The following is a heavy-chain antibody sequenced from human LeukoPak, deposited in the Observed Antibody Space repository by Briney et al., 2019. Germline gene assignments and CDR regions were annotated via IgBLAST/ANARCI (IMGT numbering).Heavy chain of an antibody. V-gene: IGHV4-59*01. CDR3: ARGVREKNRGFLLYYYYNYMDV. Sequence: PSETLSLTCTVSGGSISGYYWSWIRQPPGKGLEWIGYIYYSGSTNYNPSLKSRVTISVDTSKNQFSLNLSSVTAADTAVYYCARGVREKNRGFLLYYYYNYMDVWGKGTTVAISS. CDR1: GGSISGYY. J-gene: IGHJ6*03. D-gene: IGHD3-10*01. CDR2: IYYSGST.